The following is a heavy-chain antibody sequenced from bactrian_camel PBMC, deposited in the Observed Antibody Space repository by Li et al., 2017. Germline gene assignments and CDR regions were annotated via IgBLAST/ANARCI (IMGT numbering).Heavy chain of an antibody. D-gene: IGHD1*01. V-gene: IGHV3S53*01. Sequence: HVQLVESGGGDVQPGGSLRLSCRASRKTASFFSMAWFRQAPGKEREGIAGVDSDGSKSYADSVKGRFTVSRDHAKATLDLEMNTLKPDDTAVYYCAATGQMLSVAGCRTQGTQVTVS. CDR2: VDSDGSK. CDR1: RKTASFFS. J-gene: IGHJ4*01.